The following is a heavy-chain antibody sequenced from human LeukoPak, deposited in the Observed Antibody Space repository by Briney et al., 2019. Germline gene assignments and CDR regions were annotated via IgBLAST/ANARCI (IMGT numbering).Heavy chain of an antibody. V-gene: IGHV1-2*02. CDR2: INPNSGGT. D-gene: IGHD6-19*01. CDR3: YTQQWLVNPFDY. Sequence: ASVKVSCKASGYTFSNYGISWVRQAPGQGLEWMGWINPNSGGTNYAQKFQGRVTMTRDTSISTAYMELSRLRSDDTAVYYCYTQQWLVNPFDYWGQGTLVTVSS. J-gene: IGHJ4*02. CDR1: GYTFSNYG.